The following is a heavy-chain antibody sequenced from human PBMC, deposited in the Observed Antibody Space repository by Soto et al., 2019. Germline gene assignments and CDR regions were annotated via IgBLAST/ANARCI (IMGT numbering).Heavy chain of an antibody. CDR2: VYYTETT. Sequence: SEALSLTCSLSGGSINSSYHFWGWIRQTPGKGLEWIGSVYYTETTYYTPSLKSPVTISVETSRNTFSLKVNSVTAADTGIYYCASQRFLPTNMFTTSFDPSGHGTPVTDSP. CDR1: GGSINSSYHF. V-gene: IGHV4-39*01. CDR3: ASQRFLPTNMFTTSFDP. J-gene: IGHJ5*02. D-gene: IGHD1-1*01.